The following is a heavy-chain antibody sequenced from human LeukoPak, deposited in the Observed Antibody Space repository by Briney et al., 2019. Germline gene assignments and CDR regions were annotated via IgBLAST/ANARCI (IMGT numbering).Heavy chain of an antibody. J-gene: IGHJ4*02. Sequence: SETLSLTCTVSGGSISSGGYYWSWIRQHPGKGLEWIGYIYYSGSTYYNPSLKSRVTISVDTSKNQFSLKLSSVTAADTAVYHCAGHYGSGSDPDYWGQGTLVTVSS. CDR2: IYYSGST. V-gene: IGHV4-31*03. CDR1: GGSISSGGYY. D-gene: IGHD3-10*01. CDR3: AGHYGSGSDPDY.